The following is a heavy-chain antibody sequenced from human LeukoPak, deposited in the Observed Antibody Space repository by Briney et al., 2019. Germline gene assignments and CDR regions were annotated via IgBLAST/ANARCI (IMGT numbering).Heavy chain of an antibody. CDR3: ARDRYSSGWYGRFPDAFDI. CDR1: GGSFSGYY. J-gene: IGHJ3*02. CDR2: IYTSGST. V-gene: IGHV4-4*07. D-gene: IGHD6-19*01. Sequence: SETLSLTCAVYGGSFSGYYWSWIRQPAGKGLEWIGRIYTSGSTNYNPSLKSRVTMSVDTSKNQFSLKLSSVTAADTAVYYCARDRYSSGWYGRFPDAFDIWGQGTMVTVSS.